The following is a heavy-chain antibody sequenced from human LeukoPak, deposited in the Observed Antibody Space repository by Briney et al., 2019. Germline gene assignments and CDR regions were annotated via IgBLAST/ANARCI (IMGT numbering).Heavy chain of an antibody. Sequence: ASVKVSCKASGYTFTGYYMHWVRQAPGQGLEWMGWINPNSGGTNYAQKFQGRVTMTRDTSISTAYMELSRLRSDDTAVYYCARGSRITIFGVVTHPPAGPWGQGTLVTVSS. CDR1: GYTFTGYY. V-gene: IGHV1-2*02. CDR3: ARGSRITIFGVVTHPPAGP. D-gene: IGHD3-3*01. J-gene: IGHJ5*02. CDR2: INPNSGGT.